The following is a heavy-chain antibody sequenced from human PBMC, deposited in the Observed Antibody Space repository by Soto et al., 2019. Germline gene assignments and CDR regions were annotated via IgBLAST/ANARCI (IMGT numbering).Heavy chain of an antibody. Sequence: SETLSLTCTVSGGSISSGGYYWSWIRQHPGKGLEWIGYIYYSGSTYYNPSLKSRVTISVDTSKNQFSLKLSSVTAADTAVYYCARDNPGTGGYYYYGMDVWGQGTTVTVSS. CDR2: IYYSGST. CDR1: GGSISSGGYY. CDR3: ARDNPGTGGYYYYGMDV. D-gene: IGHD1-26*01. V-gene: IGHV4-31*03. J-gene: IGHJ6*02.